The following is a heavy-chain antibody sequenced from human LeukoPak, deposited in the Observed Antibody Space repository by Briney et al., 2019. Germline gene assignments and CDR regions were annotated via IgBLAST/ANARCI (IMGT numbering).Heavy chain of an antibody. D-gene: IGHD4-23*01. CDR2: IYYSGST. V-gene: IGHV4-59*01. CDR1: GVSISSYY. CDR3: ARIEDYGGNSVNY. Sequence: SETLSLTCTVPGVSISSYYWSWIRQPPGKGLEWIGYIYYSGSTNYNPSLKSRVTISVDTSKNQFSLKLSSVTAADTAVYYCARIEDYGGNSVNYWGQGTLVTVSS. J-gene: IGHJ4*02.